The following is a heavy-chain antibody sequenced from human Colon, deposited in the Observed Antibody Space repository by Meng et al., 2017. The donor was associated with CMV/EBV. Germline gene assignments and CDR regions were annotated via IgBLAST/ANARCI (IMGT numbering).Heavy chain of an antibody. D-gene: IGHD3-16*01. V-gene: IGHV1-69*02. CDR2: IIPYLDIT. CDR3: ARVIGGVIPPYFDY. CDR1: GDSFNSHT. J-gene: IGHJ4*02. Sequence: SVKVSCKASGDSFNSHTFTWVRQAPGQGLEWMGRIIPYLDITSYAQKFQDRVTITADKSTKTVYMELSSLTSEDTAVFYCARVIGGVIPPYFDYWGQGTLVTVSS.